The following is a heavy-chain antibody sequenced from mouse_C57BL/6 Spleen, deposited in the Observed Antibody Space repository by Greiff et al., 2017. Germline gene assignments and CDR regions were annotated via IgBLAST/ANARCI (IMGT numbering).Heavy chain of an antibody. Sequence: VQLQQSGAELVRPGASVKLSCTASGFNIQDDYMHWVKQRPEQGLEWIGWIDPENGDTEYASKFQGKATITADTSSNTAYLQLSSLTSEDTAVYYCTTPELGRGYAMDYWGQGTSVTVSS. D-gene: IGHD4-1*01. V-gene: IGHV14-4*01. J-gene: IGHJ4*01. CDR2: IDPENGDT. CDR3: TTPELGRGYAMDY. CDR1: GFNIQDDY.